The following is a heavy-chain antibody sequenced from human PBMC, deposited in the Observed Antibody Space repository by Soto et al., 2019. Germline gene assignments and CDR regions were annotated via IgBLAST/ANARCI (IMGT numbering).Heavy chain of an antibody. D-gene: IGHD1-7*01. V-gene: IGHV3-66*01. CDR3: ARGYENWNYGKYYMDV. CDR2: IYSGGST. CDR1: GFTVSSNY. Sequence: GGSLRLSCAASGFTVSSNYMSWVRQAPGKGLEWVSVIYSGGSTYYADSVKGRFTISRDNSKNTLYLQMNSLRAEDTAVYYCARGYENWNYGKYYMDVWGKGTTVTVSS. J-gene: IGHJ6*03.